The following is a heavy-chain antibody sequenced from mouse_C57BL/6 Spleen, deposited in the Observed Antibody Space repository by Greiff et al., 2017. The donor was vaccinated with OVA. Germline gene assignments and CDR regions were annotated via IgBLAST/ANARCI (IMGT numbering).Heavy chain of an antibody. CDR1: GYTFTSYW. CDR3: ARRHGLRQGDD. CDR2: IDPSDSYT. D-gene: IGHD2-4*01. V-gene: IGHV1-50*01. J-gene: IGHJ2*01. Sequence: QVQLQQPGAELVKPGASVKLSCKASGYTFTSYWMQWVKQRPGQGLEWIGEIDPSDSYTNYNQKFKGKATLTVNTSSSTAYMQLSSLTSEDSAVYYCARRHGLRQGDDWGQGTTLTVSS.